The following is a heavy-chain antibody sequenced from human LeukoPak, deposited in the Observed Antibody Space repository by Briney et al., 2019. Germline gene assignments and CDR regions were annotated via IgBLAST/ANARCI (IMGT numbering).Heavy chain of an antibody. CDR2: ITPIFGTA. V-gene: IGHV1-69*13. CDR1: GGTFSSYA. J-gene: IGHJ5*02. CDR3: ARDAHHDYSNPYNWFDP. Sequence: SVKVSCKASGGTFSSYAISWVRQAPGQGLEWMGGITPIFGTANYAQKFQGRVTITADESTSTAYMELSSLRSEDTAVYYCARDAHHDYSNPYNWFDPWGQGTLVTVSS. D-gene: IGHD4-11*01.